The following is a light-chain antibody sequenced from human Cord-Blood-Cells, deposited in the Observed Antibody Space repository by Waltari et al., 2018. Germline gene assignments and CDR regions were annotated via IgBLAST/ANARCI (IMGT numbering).Light chain of an antibody. CDR3: SSYTSSSTWV. V-gene: IGLV2-14*01. CDR1: SSDVGGYNY. J-gene: IGLJ3*02. Sequence: QSALTQPASVSGSTGQSITISCTGTSSDVGGYNYVSWYQQHPGKAPKLMIYDVSNRPSEVSNRFSGSKSGNTASLTISGLQAEDEADYYCSSYTSSSTWVFGGGTKLTVL. CDR2: DVS.